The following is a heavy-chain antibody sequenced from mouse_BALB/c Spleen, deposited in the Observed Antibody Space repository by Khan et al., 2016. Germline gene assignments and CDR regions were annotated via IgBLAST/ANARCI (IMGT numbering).Heavy chain of an antibody. J-gene: IGHJ2*01. CDR2: INSAGSDT. D-gene: IGHD1-1*01. CDR1: GFEFHATD. V-gene: IGHV5-2*01. Sequence: EVELVQSGGGLVKPGESLKLSCAFNGFEFHATDMHWVRKTPEQGLEWVGAINSAGSDTKYAETMQSQSIISADTSTKTLYLQINSLRSEDTAFYYCTTHYYGSSFYFAYWGQGTLLTVSA. CDR3: TTHYYGSSFYFAY.